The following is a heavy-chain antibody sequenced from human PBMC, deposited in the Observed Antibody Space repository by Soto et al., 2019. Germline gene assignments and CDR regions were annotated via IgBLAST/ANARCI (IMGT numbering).Heavy chain of an antibody. CDR2: ISYDGSNK. Sequence: PGGSLRLSCAASGFTFSSYGMHWVRQAPGKGLEWVAVISYDGSNKYYADSVKGRFTISRDNSKNTLYLQMNSLRGEDTAVYYCAKQSGYYYVTIQYYFDYWGQGTLVTVSS. CDR3: AKQSGYYYVTIQYYFDY. CDR1: GFTFSSYG. V-gene: IGHV3-30*18. D-gene: IGHD3-22*01. J-gene: IGHJ4*02.